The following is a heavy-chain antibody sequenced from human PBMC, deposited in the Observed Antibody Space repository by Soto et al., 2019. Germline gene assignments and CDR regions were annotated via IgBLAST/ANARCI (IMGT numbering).Heavy chain of an antibody. CDR3: ARENSVQAWLHHFDH. CDR2: ISDDGASI. Sequence: GGSLRLSCEASGFSFSSFAMNWVRQAPGRGLEWVSYISDDGASIYYADSLKGRFTISRDDAKNSLSLQMNNLRAEDTAVYYCARENSVQAWLHHFDHWGLGTLVTVSS. V-gene: IGHV3-48*03. CDR1: GFSFSSFA. D-gene: IGHD5-18*01. J-gene: IGHJ4*02.